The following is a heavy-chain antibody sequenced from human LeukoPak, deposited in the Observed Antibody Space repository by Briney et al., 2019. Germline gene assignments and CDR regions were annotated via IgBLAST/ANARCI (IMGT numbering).Heavy chain of an antibody. CDR3: LVWKHVFDR. J-gene: IGHJ5*02. CDR2: MSYDGSKE. CDR1: GFTFSSYG. V-gene: IGHV3-30*03. Sequence: GGSLRLSCAASGFTFSSYGMHWVRQAPGKGLEWVAVMSYDGSKEYYAVSVKGRFTISRDNSKNTLYLQMNSLRVEDTAVYYCLVWKHVFDRWGQGTLVTVSS. D-gene: IGHD5/OR15-5a*01.